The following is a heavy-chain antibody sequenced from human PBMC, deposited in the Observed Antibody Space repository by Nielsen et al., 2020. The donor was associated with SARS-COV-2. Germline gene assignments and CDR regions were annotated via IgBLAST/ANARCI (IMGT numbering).Heavy chain of an antibody. CDR3: ARSKYGDYASWFDP. CDR2: ISSSFSYI. J-gene: IGHJ5*02. D-gene: IGHD4-17*01. Sequence: GESLKISCAASGFSFDSYSMNWVRQAPGKGLEWVSSISSSFSYIYYEDSVKGRFTISRDNAKNSLYLQMNSLRAEDTAVYYCARSKYGDYASWFDPWGQGTLVTVSS. CDR1: GFSFDSYS. V-gene: IGHV3-21*01.